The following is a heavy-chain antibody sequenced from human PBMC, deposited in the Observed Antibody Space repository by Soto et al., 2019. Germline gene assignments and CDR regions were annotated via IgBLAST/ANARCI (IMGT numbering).Heavy chain of an antibody. CDR2: ISESGDNA. J-gene: IGHJ5*02. D-gene: IGHD5-18*01. V-gene: IGHV3-23*01. CDR1: GFPFNTYA. Sequence: GGSLRLSCAASGFPFNTYAMSWVRQAPGKGPEWVSAISESGDNAFYADSVQGRFTISRDNSYNILYLQMNSLRAEDTALYFCEKGGYIYGLDPWGQGTLVTVSS. CDR3: EKGGYIYGLDP.